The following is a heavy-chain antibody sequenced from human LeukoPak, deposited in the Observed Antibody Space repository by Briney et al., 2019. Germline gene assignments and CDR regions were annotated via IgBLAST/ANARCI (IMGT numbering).Heavy chain of an antibody. CDR3: ATEVVYSSSWYADWTDY. CDR2: FDPEDGET. D-gene: IGHD6-13*01. V-gene: IGHV1-24*01. Sequence: ASVKVSCKVSGYTLTELSMHWVRQAPGKGLEWMGGFDPEDGETLYAQKFQGRVTMTEDTSTDTAYMELSSLRSEDTAVYYCATEVVYSSSWYADWTDYWGQGTLVTVSS. CDR1: GYTLTELS. J-gene: IGHJ4*02.